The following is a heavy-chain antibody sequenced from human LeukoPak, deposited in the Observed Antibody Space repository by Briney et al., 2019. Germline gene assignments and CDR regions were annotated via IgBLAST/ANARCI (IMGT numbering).Heavy chain of an antibody. V-gene: IGHV3-23*01. J-gene: IGHJ3*02. CDR1: GFTFSTYS. CDR3: AKSPTVDAAFDI. CDR2: IGYTGDST. Sequence: GGALRLSCAASGFTFSTYSMNWVRQAPGKGLEWVSGIGYTGDSTFYADSVKGRFTVSRDSSKNTLFLHMNSLRAEDTALYYCAKSPTVDAAFDIWGQGTMVTVSS. D-gene: IGHD4-23*01.